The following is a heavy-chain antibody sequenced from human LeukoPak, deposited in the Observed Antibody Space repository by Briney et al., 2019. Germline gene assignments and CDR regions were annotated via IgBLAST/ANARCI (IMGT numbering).Heavy chain of an antibody. CDR2: ISSSSSYI. CDR1: GFTFSSYS. Sequence: GGSLRLSCAASGFTFSSYSMNWVRQAPGKGLEWVSSISSSSSYIYYADSVKGRFTISRDNAKNSLYLQMDSLRAEDTAVYYCAAQPRGTTVTTHDYWGQGTLVTVSS. D-gene: IGHD4-17*01. V-gene: IGHV3-21*01. J-gene: IGHJ4*02. CDR3: AAQPRGTTVTTHDY.